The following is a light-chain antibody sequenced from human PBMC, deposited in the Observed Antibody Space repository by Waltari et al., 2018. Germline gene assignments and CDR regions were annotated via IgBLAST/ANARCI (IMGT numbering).Light chain of an antibody. V-gene: IGKV3-20*01. J-gene: IGKJ2*01. CDR3: QQHCTSPYT. Sequence: IMLTQSPGTLSLSPGDRATLSSSASRSVPRNYLAWYQHKPGQAPRLLIYGASSMATGVPERFSGSGSGTDFTLTISRLEPEDFAVLFCQQHCTSPYTFGQGTKLEIK. CDR1: RSVPRNY. CDR2: GAS.